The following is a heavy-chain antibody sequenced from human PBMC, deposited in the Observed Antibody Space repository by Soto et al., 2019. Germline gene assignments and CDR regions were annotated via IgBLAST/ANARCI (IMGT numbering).Heavy chain of an antibody. D-gene: IGHD3-10*01. CDR1: GGSISSGDYY. CDR3: VREGSCTLGY. Sequence: QVQLQESGPGLVKPSQTLSLTCTVSGGSISSGDYYWSWIRQPPGKGLEWIGYIDYSGSTYYNPSLNSRVTISVDTSKHQYALKLSAVAPADTGVYYCVREGSCTLGYWGQGTLVTVSS. J-gene: IGHJ4*02. CDR2: IDYSGST. V-gene: IGHV4-30-4*01.